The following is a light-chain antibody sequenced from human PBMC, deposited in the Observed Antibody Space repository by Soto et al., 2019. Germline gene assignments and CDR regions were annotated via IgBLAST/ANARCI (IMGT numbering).Light chain of an antibody. J-gene: IGKJ1*01. V-gene: IGKV3D-15*01. Sequence: ELVVTQSPATLSVSPGERVTLSCRTSQDVSSKLAWYQQKAGQAPSLLIYDASTRATGTPARFSGSGSGTEFTLTISSLQSEDFAVYYCQQYNNWWTFGQRTKVDIK. CDR2: DAS. CDR3: QQYNNWWT. CDR1: QDVSSK.